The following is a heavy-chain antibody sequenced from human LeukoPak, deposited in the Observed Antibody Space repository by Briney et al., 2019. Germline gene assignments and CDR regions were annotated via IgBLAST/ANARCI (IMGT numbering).Heavy chain of an antibody. CDR3: ARDDEPNYYGSGHPFDY. D-gene: IGHD3-10*01. CDR1: GDSVSSNSAA. CDR2: TYYRSKWYN. Sequence: SQTLSLTCAISGDSVSSNSAAWNWIRQSPSRGLEWLGRTYYRSKWYNDYAVSVKSRITINPDTSKNQFSLQLNSVTPEDTAVYYCARDDEPNYYGSGHPFDYWGQGTLVTVSS. J-gene: IGHJ4*02. V-gene: IGHV6-1*01.